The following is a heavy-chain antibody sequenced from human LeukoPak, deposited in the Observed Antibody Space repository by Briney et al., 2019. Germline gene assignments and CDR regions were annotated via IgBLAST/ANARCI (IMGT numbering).Heavy chain of an antibody. D-gene: IGHD3-10*01. J-gene: IGHJ5*02. CDR3: AKEMVRGVIKRGNWFDP. CDR2: MRYDGSNK. V-gene: IGHV3-30*02. Sequence: PGGSLRLSCAASGFTFSSYGMHWVRQAPGKGLEWVAFMRYDGSNKYYADSGKGRFTISRDNSKNTLYLQMNSLRAEDTAVYYCAKEMVRGVIKRGNWFDPWGQGTLVTVSS. CDR1: GFTFSSYG.